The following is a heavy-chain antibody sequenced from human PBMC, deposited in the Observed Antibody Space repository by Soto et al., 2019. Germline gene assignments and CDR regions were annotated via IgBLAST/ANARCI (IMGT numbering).Heavy chain of an antibody. V-gene: IGHV4-59*01. CDR2: IYYSGST. J-gene: IGHJ4*02. CDR3: ARITPVAVYYFDY. D-gene: IGHD6-19*01. Sequence: SETLSLTCTVSGGSISSYYWSWIRQPPGKGLEWIGYIYYSGSTNYNPSLKSRVTISVDTSKNQFSLKLSSVTAADTAVYYCARITPVAVYYFDYWGQGTLVTVSS. CDR1: GGSISSYY.